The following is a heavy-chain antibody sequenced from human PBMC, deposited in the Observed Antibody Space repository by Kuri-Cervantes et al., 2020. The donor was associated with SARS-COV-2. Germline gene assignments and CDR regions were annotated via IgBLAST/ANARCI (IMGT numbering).Heavy chain of an antibody. D-gene: IGHD5-18*01. CDR3: ANNLEGYSYGPFDY. J-gene: IGHJ4*02. CDR2: IKQDGSEK. CDR1: GFTFSSYW. Sequence: GESLKISCAASGFTFSSYWMSWVRQAPGKGLEWVANIKQDGSEKYYVDSVKGRFTISRDNAKNSLYLQMNSLRAEDTAVYYCANNLEGYSYGPFDYWGQGTLVTVSS. V-gene: IGHV3-7*01.